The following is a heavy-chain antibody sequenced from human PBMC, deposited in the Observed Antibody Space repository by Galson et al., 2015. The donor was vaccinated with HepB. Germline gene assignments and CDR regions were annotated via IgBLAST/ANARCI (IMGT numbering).Heavy chain of an antibody. D-gene: IGHD4-17*01. CDR1: GLTFSPYW. J-gene: IGHJ4*02. Sequence: SLRLSCAASGLTFSPYWMTWVRQAPGKGLEWVANMKQDGSDKYYVDSVKGRFTISRDNAKNLVYLQMNSLRAGDTAVYYCAIATTWTSGGYWGQGTQVTVST. V-gene: IGHV3-7*03. CDR2: MKQDGSDK. CDR3: AIATTWTSGGY.